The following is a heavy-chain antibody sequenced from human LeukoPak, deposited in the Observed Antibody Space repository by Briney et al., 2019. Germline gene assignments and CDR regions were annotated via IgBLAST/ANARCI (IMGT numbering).Heavy chain of an antibody. D-gene: IGHD3-10*01. CDR2: FDPEDGET. J-gene: IGHJ5*02. V-gene: IGHV1-24*01. CDR3: ATDYSRFRSGNWFDP. CDR1: GYTLTELS. Sequence: ASLKLSCKVSGYTLTELSMHWVRQAPGKGLEWMGGFDPEDGETIYAQKFQGRVTMTEDTSTDTAYMELSSLRSEDTAVYYCATDYSRFRSGNWFDPCGQGTLVTVSS.